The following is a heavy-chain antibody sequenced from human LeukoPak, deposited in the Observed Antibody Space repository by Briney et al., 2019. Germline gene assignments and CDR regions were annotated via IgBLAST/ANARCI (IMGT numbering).Heavy chain of an antibody. Sequence: GESLKISCKGSGYSFTSYWIGWVRQMPGKGLEWMGIIYPGDSDTRHSPSFQGQVTISADKSISTAYLQWSSLKASDTAMYYCARSGYCSSTSCYPIDYWGQGTLVTVSS. CDR1: GYSFTSYW. CDR2: IYPGDSDT. V-gene: IGHV5-51*01. J-gene: IGHJ4*02. CDR3: ARSGYCSSTSCYPIDY. D-gene: IGHD2-2*01.